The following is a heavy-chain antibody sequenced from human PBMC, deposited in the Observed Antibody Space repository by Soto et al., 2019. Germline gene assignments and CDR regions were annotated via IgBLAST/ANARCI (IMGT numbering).Heavy chain of an antibody. J-gene: IGHJ4*02. D-gene: IGHD3-10*01. Sequence: EVQLVESGGGSAQTGGSLRISCATSGFTFGSYWMDWVRQAPGKGLEWVSRINGDGSITTYADSVKGRFTISRDSAGNTLYLQMNNLGAGDTAVYYCSRETLWFGESLKSGGRGTLVTVSS. CDR3: SRETLWFGESLKS. CDR2: INGDGSIT. V-gene: IGHV3-74*01. CDR1: GFTFGSYW.